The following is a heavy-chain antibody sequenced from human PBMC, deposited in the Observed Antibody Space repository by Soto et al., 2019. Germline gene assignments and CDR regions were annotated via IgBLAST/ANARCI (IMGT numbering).Heavy chain of an antibody. CDR1: GFSFSTYG. Sequence: GGSLRLSCAASGFSFSTYGMHWVRQAPGKGLEWVAVIWSDENTKYYVDSVEGRFTISRDNSKNTLYLQMNSLRVEDTAVYYFTKTVTYYYDAWGRETLVTFSS. CDR3: TKTVTYYYDA. V-gene: IGHV3-33*03. J-gene: IGHJ4*02. CDR2: IWSDENTK. D-gene: IGHD3-22*01.